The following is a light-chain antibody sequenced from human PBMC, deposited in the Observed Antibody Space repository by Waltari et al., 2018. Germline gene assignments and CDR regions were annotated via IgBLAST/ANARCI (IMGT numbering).Light chain of an antibody. CDR1: DIGSKT. CDR3: QVWDSLIDHYV. Sequence: SYVLTQPPSVSVAPGQTATIACGGDDIGSKTVLWYQQKPGQAPVLVVYDETDRPSRIPERLSGSNSGNTATLTISRVEAGDEADYYYQVWDSLIDHYVFGTGTKVTVL. CDR2: DET. J-gene: IGLJ1*01. V-gene: IGLV3-21*02.